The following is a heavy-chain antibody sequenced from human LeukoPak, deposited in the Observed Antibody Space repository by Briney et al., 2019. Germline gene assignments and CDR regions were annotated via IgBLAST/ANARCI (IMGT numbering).Heavy chain of an antibody. CDR3: AEHYYDSSGYYSDY. CDR1: GGTISSYA. J-gene: IGHJ4*02. V-gene: IGHV1-69*04. D-gene: IGHD3-22*01. Sequence: ASVKVSCKASGGTISSYAISWVRQAPGQGLEWMGRIIPILGIANYAQKFQGRVTITADKSTSTAYMELSSLRSEDTAVYYCAEHYYDSSGYYSDYWGQGTLVTVSS. CDR2: IIPILGIA.